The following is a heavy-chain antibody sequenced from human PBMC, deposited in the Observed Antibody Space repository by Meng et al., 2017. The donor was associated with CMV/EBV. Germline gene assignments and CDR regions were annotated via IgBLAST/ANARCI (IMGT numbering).Heavy chain of an antibody. V-gene: IGHV4-34*01. D-gene: IGHD1-26*01. CDR1: GGSFSGYY. Sequence: VCLQQWGAGLLKPSAALSLTCAGFGGSFSGYYWSWIRQPPGKGLEWIGEINHSGSTNYNPSLKSRVTISVDTSKNQFSLKLSSVTAADTAVYYCARGVGATGKADYWGQGTLVTVSS. CDR3: ARGVGATGKADY. J-gene: IGHJ4*02. CDR2: INHSGST.